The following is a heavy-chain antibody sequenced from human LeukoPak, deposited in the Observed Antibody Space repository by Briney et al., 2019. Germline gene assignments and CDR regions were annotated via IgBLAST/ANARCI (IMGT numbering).Heavy chain of an antibody. CDR2: IYYSGST. Sequence: SETLSLTCTVSGGSISSYYWNWIRQPPGKGLEWIGYIYYSGSTNYNPSLKSRVTISVDTSKNQFSLKLSSVTAADTAVYYCARVWFGELYGMDVWGQGTTVTVSS. CDR1: GGSISSYY. D-gene: IGHD3-10*01. V-gene: IGHV4-59*01. CDR3: ARVWFGELYGMDV. J-gene: IGHJ6*02.